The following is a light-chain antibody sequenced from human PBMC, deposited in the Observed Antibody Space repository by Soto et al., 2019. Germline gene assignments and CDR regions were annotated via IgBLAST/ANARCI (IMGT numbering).Light chain of an antibody. CDR1: QSIGVW. Sequence: DIQLTQSTSSLSASVGDRVTITSRASQSIGVWLTWYQQKPGKAPKFLIYKTSTLESGVPSRFSGSGSGTEFTLTISSLQPDDFATYHCQYYDNYSWTFGQGTKVEIK. V-gene: IGKV1-5*03. CDR2: KTS. J-gene: IGKJ1*01. CDR3: QYYDNYSWT.